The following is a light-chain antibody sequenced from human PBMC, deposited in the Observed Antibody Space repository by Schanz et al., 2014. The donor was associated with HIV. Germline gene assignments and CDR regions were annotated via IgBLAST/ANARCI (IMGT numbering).Light chain of an antibody. Sequence: EIVLTQSPGTLSLSPGERATLSCRASQSVGGYLAWLQQKPGQAPRLIIYDASNRATGVPARFSGSGSGTDFTLTISRLEPEDFAVYSCQQYGSSFGPGTKVEIK. CDR3: QQYGSS. CDR2: DAS. V-gene: IGKV3-20*01. J-gene: IGKJ3*01. CDR1: QSVGGY.